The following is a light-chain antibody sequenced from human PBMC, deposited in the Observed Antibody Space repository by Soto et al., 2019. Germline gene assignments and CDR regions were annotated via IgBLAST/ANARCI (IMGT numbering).Light chain of an antibody. CDR2: GAS. CDR3: QQYGSSPPFT. CDR1: QSISSRY. J-gene: IGKJ3*01. V-gene: IGKV3-20*01. Sequence: EIVLTQSPGTLSLSPGERGTLSCRASQSISSRYLAWYQQKTGQAPRLLIYGASSRATGIPDRFSGSGSGTDFTLTISRLEPEDFVVYYCQQYGSSPPFTFGPGTKVEIK.